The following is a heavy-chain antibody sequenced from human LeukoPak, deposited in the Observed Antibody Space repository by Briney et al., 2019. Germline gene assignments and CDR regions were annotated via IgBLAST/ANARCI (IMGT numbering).Heavy chain of an antibody. Sequence: GGSLRLSCTASGFTFGDYAMSWFRQAPGKGLEWVGFIRSKAYGGTTEYAASVKGRFTISRDDSKSIAYLQMNSLKTEDTAVYYCTRAPIVVVVAATKPYYYYYGMDVWGQGTTVTVSS. D-gene: IGHD2-15*01. CDR3: TRAPIVVVVAATKPYYYYYGMDV. CDR2: IRSKAYGGTT. V-gene: IGHV3-49*03. CDR1: GFTFGDYA. J-gene: IGHJ6*02.